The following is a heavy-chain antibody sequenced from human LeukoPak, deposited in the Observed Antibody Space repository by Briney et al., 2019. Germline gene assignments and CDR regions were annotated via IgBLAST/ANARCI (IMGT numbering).Heavy chain of an antibody. CDR1: GFTFSSYS. V-gene: IGHV3-21*04. CDR3: ARVYRQLWGVSYFDY. D-gene: IGHD5-18*01. CDR2: ISSSSSYI. J-gene: IGHJ4*02. Sequence: PGGSLRLSCAASGFTFSSYSMNWVRQAPGKGLEWVSSISSSSSYIYYADSVKGRFTISRDNAKNSLYLQMNSLRAEDTAVYYCARVYRQLWGVSYFDYWGQGTLVTVSS.